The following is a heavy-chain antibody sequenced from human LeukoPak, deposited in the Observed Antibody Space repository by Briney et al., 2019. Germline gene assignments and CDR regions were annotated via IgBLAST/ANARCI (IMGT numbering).Heavy chain of an antibody. D-gene: IGHD2-21*02. V-gene: IGHV3-74*01. Sequence: SGGSLRLSCAASGFTFSDYWMHWVRQTPGKGLVWVSRINTDGRSTNYADSMKGRFTISRDNAQNTLYLQMNSLRAEDTAVYYCARDLRVTNWFDPWGQGTPVTVSS. J-gene: IGHJ5*02. CDR2: INTDGRST. CDR3: ARDLRVTNWFDP. CDR1: GFTFSDYW.